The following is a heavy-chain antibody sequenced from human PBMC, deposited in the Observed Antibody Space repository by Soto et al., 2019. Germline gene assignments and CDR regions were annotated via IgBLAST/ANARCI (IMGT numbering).Heavy chain of an antibody. CDR3: ARHYYPFNSGYGFSMDV. CDR2: ISYDGSNK. CDR1: GFTFSSYA. D-gene: IGHD5-12*01. J-gene: IGHJ6*04. V-gene: IGHV3-30-3*01. Sequence: QVQLVESGGGVVQPGRSLRLSCAASGFTFSSYAMHWVRQAPGKGLEWVAVISYDGSNKYYADSVKGRFTISRDNSKNPLYLKMNSLRAGDTVGYYGARHYYPFNSGYGFSMDVWGKGTTVTVSS.